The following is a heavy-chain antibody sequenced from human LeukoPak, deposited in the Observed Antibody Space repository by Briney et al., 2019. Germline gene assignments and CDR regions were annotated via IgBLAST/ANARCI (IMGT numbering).Heavy chain of an antibody. V-gene: IGHV4-59*01. CDR1: GGSISSYY. CDR2: IYYSGST. J-gene: IGHJ6*02. Sequence: HSETLSLTCTVSGGSISSYYWSWIRQPPGKGLEWIGYIYYSGSTNYNPSLKSRVTISVDTSKNQFSLKLSSVTAADTAVYYCARDLSAYYYYGMDVWGQGTTVTVSS. CDR3: ARDLSAYYYYGMDV.